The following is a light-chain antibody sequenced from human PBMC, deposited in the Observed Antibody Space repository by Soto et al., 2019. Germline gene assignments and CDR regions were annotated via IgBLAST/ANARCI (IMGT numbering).Light chain of an antibody. V-gene: IGLV2-11*01. CDR3: CSYVGIYSWV. CDR1: SGDVGRYDF. CDR2: DVI. J-gene: IGLJ2*01. Sequence: QSALTQPRSVSGSPGQSVTISCTGTSGDVGRYDFVSWYQQHPGKAPKLMIYDVIKRPSGVPKRFSGSRSGDTASLTIAGLQAEDEADYYCCSYVGIYSWVFGGGTKLTVL.